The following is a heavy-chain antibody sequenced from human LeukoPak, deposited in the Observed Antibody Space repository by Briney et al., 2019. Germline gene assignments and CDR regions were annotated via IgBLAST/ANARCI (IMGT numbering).Heavy chain of an antibody. CDR1: GYTFTSYA. D-gene: IGHD3-22*01. CDR3: ARSKYYYDSSGYYYFDD. CDR2: INAGNGNT. Sequence: ASVKVSCKASGYTFTSYAMHWVRQAPGQRLEWMGWINAGNGNTKYSQKFQGRVTITADQSTSTAYMELSSLRSEDTAVYYCARSKYYYDSSGYYYFDDWGQGTLATVSS. J-gene: IGHJ4*02. V-gene: IGHV1-3*01.